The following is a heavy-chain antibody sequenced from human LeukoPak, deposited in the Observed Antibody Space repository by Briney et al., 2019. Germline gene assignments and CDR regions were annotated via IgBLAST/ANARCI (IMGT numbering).Heavy chain of an antibody. CDR1: GYTFINYD. D-gene: IGHD4-23*01. V-gene: IGHV1-18*01. CDR2: ISGYNGNT. Sequence: GASVKVSCKASGYTFINYDIRWVRQAPGQGLEWMGWISGYNGNTNYAQKFQGRVTVTTDTSTSTAYMELGSLRSDDTAVYYCAREVTHHVYYGMDVWGQGTTVAVSS. J-gene: IGHJ6*02. CDR3: AREVTHHVYYGMDV.